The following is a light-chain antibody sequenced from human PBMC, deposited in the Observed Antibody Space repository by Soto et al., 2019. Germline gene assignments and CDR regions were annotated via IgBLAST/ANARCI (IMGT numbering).Light chain of an antibody. V-gene: IGLV4-69*01. CDR1: SGHSSYA. Sequence: QPVLTQSPSASASLGASVKLTCTLSSGHSSYAIAWHQQQPEKGPRYLMQVNSDGSHRKGDGIPDRFSGSSSGAERYLTISSLQSEDEADYYCQTWGTGGVFGGGTKVTVL. CDR3: QTWGTGGV. CDR2: VNSDGSH. J-gene: IGLJ3*02.